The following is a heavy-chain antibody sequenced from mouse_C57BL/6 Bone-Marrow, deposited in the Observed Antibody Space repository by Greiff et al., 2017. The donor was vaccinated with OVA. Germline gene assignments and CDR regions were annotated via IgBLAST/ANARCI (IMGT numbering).Heavy chain of an antibody. Sequence: VKLQESGAELVRPGTSVKVSCKASGYAFTNYLIEWVKQRPGQGLEWIGVINPGSGGTNYNEKFKGKATLTADKSSSTAYMQLSSLTSEDSAVYFCARRWDWFAYWGQGTLVTVSA. CDR1: GYAFTNYL. D-gene: IGHD4-1*01. J-gene: IGHJ3*01. CDR3: ARRWDWFAY. V-gene: IGHV1-54*01. CDR2: INPGSGGT.